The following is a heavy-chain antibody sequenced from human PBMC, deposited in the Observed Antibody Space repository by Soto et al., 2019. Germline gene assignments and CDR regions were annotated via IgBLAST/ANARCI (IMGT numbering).Heavy chain of an antibody. CDR1: GGSVSSGSYY. Sequence: SETLSLTCTVSGGSVSSGSYYWNWIRQPPGKGLEWIGYIYYSGSTNYNPSLRGRVTISVDMSKTQLSLQLSSVTAADTAVYYCARWACGGDCYSNYYYYGMDVWGQGTTVTVSS. CDR3: ARWACGGDCYSNYYYYGMDV. D-gene: IGHD2-21*02. J-gene: IGHJ6*02. V-gene: IGHV4-61*01. CDR2: IYYSGST.